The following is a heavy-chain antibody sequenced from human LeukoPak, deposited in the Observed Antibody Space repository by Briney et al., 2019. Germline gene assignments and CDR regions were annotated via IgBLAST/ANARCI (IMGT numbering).Heavy chain of an antibody. CDR2: INHSGST. D-gene: IGHD2-8*01. CDR3: SRENGAFSPFGY. CDR1: GGSFSGYY. V-gene: IGHV4-34*01. Sequence: SETLSLTCAVYGGSFSGYYWSWIRQPPGKGLEWIGEINHSGSTNYNPSLKSRVTISVDTSKNQFSLKLSSVTAADTAVYYCSRENGAFSPFGYWGQGILVTVLS. J-gene: IGHJ4*02.